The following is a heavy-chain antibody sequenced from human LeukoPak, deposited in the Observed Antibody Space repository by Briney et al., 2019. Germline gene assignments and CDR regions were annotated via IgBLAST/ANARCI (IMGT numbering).Heavy chain of an antibody. J-gene: IGHJ5*02. V-gene: IGHV4-59*12. D-gene: IGHD6-19*01. CDR1: GGSISSYY. CDR2: IYYSGST. Sequence: PSETLSLTCTVSGGSISSYYWSWIRQPPGKGLEWIGYIYYSGSTNYNPSLKSRVTISVDTSKNQFSLKLSSVTAADAAVYYCARPPRWLVTGKRWFDPWGQGTLVTVSS. CDR3: ARPPRWLVTGKRWFDP.